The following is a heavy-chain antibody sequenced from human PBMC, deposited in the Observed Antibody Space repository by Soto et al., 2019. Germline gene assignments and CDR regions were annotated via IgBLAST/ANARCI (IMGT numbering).Heavy chain of an antibody. V-gene: IGHV1-69*01. J-gene: IGHJ5*02. CDR2: IIPIFGTA. Sequence: QVQLVQSGAEVKKPGSSVKVSCKASGGTFSSYAISWVRQAPGQGLEWMGGIIPIFGTADYAQQFQGRVTITDDESTSTDYMELSSLRSEATAVYYCERDPRDSSGWINGRGYWFDPWGQGTLVTVSS. CDR3: ERDPRDSSGWINGRGYWFDP. CDR1: GGTFSSYA. D-gene: IGHD6-19*01.